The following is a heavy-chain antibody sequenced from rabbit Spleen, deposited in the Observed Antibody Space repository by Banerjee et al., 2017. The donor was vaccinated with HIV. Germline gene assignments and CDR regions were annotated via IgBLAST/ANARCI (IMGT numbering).Heavy chain of an antibody. CDR1: GFSFSSYGY. V-gene: IGHV1S40*01. CDR2: IEAGSSGFT. CDR3: ARDIRAGDSYGDYDL. J-gene: IGHJ4*01. D-gene: IGHD2-1*01. Sequence: QSLEESGGDLVQPGASLTLTCTASGFSFSSYGYMCWVRQAPGKGLEWIACIEAGSSGFTYFASWAKGRFTISKTSSTTVTLQMTSLTVADTATYFCARDIRAGDSYGDYDLWGPGTLVTVS.